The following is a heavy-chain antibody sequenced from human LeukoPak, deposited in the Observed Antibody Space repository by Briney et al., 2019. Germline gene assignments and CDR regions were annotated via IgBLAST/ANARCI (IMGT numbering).Heavy chain of an antibody. CDR2: INHSGST. J-gene: IGHJ5*02. CDR3: ARVIRIPGIAAAGSIYGYWFDP. Sequence: PSETLSLTCTVSGGSISSYYWSWIRQPPGKGLEWIGEINHSGSTNYNPSLKSRVTISVDTSKNQFSLKLSSVTAADTAVYYCARVIRIPGIAAAGSIYGYWFDPWGQGTLVTVSS. CDR1: GGSISSYY. V-gene: IGHV4-34*01. D-gene: IGHD6-13*01.